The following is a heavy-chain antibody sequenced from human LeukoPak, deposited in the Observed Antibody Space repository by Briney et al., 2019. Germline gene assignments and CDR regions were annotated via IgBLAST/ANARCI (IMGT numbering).Heavy chain of an antibody. CDR1: GFTFSDYT. D-gene: IGHD1-26*01. Sequence: GGSLRLSCAASGFTFSDYTMNWVRQAPGKGLEWVSAISGSGGSTYYADSVKGRFTISRDNSKNTLYLQMNSLRAEDTAVYYCARDRAGATDYWGQGTLVTVFS. J-gene: IGHJ4*02. V-gene: IGHV3-23*01. CDR2: ISGSGGST. CDR3: ARDRAGATDY.